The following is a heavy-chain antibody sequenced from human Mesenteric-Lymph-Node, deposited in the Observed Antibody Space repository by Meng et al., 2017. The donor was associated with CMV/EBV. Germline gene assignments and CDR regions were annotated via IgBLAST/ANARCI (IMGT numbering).Heavy chain of an antibody. D-gene: IGHD1-26*01. J-gene: IGHJ4*02. CDR3: AKVEWEPNSHLAY. V-gene: IGHV3-23*01. CDR2: ISGGGGST. Sequence: GESLKISCAASGFTFSAYAMSWVRQPPGKGLEWVSGISGGGGSTYYADSVKGRFTISRDDSKNTLYLQMNSLRAEDTAVYYCAKVEWEPNSHLAYWGQGTLVTVSS. CDR1: GFTFSAYA.